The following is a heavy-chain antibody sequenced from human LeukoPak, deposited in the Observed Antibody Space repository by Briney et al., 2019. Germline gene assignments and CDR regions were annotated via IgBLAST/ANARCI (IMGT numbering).Heavy chain of an antibody. CDR3: ARVGEGSILTGFPFDY. CDR2: ISYDGSNK. CDR1: GFTFSSYA. J-gene: IGHJ4*02. D-gene: IGHD3-9*01. Sequence: GGSLRLSCAASGFTFSSYAMHWVRQAPGKGLEWVAVISYDGSNKYYADSVKGRFTISRDNSKNTLYLQMNSLRAEDTAVYYCARVGEGSILTGFPFDYWGQGTLVTVSS. V-gene: IGHV3-30*04.